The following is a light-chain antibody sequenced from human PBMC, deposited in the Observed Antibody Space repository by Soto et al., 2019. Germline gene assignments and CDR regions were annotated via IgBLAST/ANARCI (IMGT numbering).Light chain of an antibody. CDR2: DVS. Sequence: QSVLTQPASVSGSPGQSITISCTGTSSDVGGYNYVSWYQQHPGKAPKLVIYDVSNRPSGVSNRFSGSKSDDTASLTISGLQAEDEAVYYCSSYTSSTSYVFGTGTKVTVL. CDR1: SSDVGGYNY. J-gene: IGLJ1*01. V-gene: IGLV2-14*03. CDR3: SSYTSSTSYV.